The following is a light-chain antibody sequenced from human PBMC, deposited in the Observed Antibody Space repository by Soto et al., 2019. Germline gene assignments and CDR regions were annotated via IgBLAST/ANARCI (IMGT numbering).Light chain of an antibody. CDR1: SSDIGGYNY. J-gene: IGLJ1*01. V-gene: IGLV2-8*01. CDR3: SSYAGNNKYV. Sequence: QSALTQPPSASGSPGQSVTISCPGTSSDIGGYNYVSWYQHHPGKAPKLMIYEVTKRPSGVPDRFSGSKSGNTASLTVSGLQAEDEADYYCSSYAGNNKYVFGTGTKLTVL. CDR2: EVT.